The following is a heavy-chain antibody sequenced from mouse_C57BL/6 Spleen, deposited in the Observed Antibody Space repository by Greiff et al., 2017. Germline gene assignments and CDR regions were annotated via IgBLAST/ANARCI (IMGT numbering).Heavy chain of an antibody. CDR1: GFTFSSYA. CDR3: ARPVY. CDR2: ISDGGSYT. J-gene: IGHJ4*01. V-gene: IGHV5-4*03. Sequence: EVKVVESGGGLVKPGGSLKLSCAASGFTFSSYAMSWVRQTPEKRLEWVATISDGGSYTYYPDNVKGRFTISRDNAKNNLYLQMSHLKSEDTAMYYCARPVYWGQGTSVTVSS.